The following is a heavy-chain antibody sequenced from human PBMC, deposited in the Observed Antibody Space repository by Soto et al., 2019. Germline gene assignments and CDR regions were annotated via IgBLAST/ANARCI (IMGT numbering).Heavy chain of an antibody. Sequence: PPATLSLTYTVSNASISSLKWWPWVRQTPGKGMEWIGEIYHSGSINHNPFLMSRVTMSVVKSNNQFSLKMTSVSAADTAVYYCASKFGELLADAFDIWGQGTVVT. CDR3: ASKFGELLADAFDI. CDR1: NASISSLKW. J-gene: IGHJ3*02. CDR2: IYHSGSI. V-gene: IGHV4-4*03. D-gene: IGHD3-10*01.